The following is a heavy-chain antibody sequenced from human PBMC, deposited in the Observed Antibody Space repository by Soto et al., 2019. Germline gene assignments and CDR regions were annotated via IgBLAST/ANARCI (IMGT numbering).Heavy chain of an antibody. CDR3: ARPHWSGYDYYFDY. CDR2: IYYSGST. CDR1: GGSISSSSYY. D-gene: IGHD5-12*01. V-gene: IGHV4-39*01. J-gene: IGHJ4*02. Sequence: SETLSLTCTVSGGSISSSSYYWGWIRQPPGKGLEWIGSIYYSGSTYYNPSLKSRVTISVDTSKNQFSLKLSSVTAADTAVYYCARPHWSGYDYYFDYWGQGTLVTVSS.